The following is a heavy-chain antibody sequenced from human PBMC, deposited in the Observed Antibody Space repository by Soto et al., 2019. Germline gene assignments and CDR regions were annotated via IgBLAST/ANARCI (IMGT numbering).Heavy chain of an antibody. J-gene: IGHJ4*02. CDR2: MAFGGRT. D-gene: IGHD6-19*01. Sequence: SETLSLTCSVSGGSVSSRGFYWTWIRQPPGKGLEWIGYMAFGGRTNYNPSLNSRVTISQDTSKNQLSLKLGSVTAADTAIYYSARLPAISGWTFDFWGQGTLVTVSS. V-gene: IGHV4-61*08. CDR1: GGSVSSRGFY. CDR3: ARLPAISGWTFDF.